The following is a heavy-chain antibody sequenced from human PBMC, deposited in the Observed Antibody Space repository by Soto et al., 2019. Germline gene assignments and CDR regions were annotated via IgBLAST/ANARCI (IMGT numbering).Heavy chain of an antibody. J-gene: IGHJ4*02. CDR1: GDNFSNYW. CDR3: ERRSNTVGAPFDF. Sequence: GESLKISCQGFGDNFSNYWIGWVRQMPGKGLECMGIIYFGDSNVRYSPSFKGQVTISADKSTSTAYLQWSSLKASDAAVYYCERRSNTVGAPFDFWGQGTLATVSS. CDR2: IYFGDSNV. V-gene: IGHV5-51*01. D-gene: IGHD1-26*01.